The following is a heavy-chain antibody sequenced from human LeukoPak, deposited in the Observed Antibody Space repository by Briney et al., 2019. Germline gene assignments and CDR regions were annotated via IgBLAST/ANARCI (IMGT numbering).Heavy chain of an antibody. Sequence: PGGSLRLSCAASEFTFSSYGMHWVRQAPGKGWEGLEPISYDGSNKYYADSVKGRFTISRDNSNNTLYLQMNSLRAEDTAVYYCAKDGRRDGYGNWFDPWGQGTLVSVSS. D-gene: IGHD5-24*01. CDR2: ISYDGSNK. J-gene: IGHJ5*02. V-gene: IGHV3-30*18. CDR3: AKDGRRDGYGNWFDP. CDR1: EFTFSSYG.